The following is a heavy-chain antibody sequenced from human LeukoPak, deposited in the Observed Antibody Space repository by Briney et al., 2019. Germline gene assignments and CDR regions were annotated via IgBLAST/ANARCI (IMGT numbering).Heavy chain of an antibody. CDR1: GFTFDDYG. D-gene: IGHD3-10*01. CDR2: INWNGGST. J-gene: IGHJ4*02. CDR3: AKDGSGSYYNVLFDY. Sequence: GGSLRLSCAASGFTFDDYGMSWVRQAPGKGLEWVSGINWNGGSTGYADSVKGRFTISRDNSKNSLYLQMNSLRTEDTALYYCAKDGSGSYYNVLFDYWGQGTLVTVSS. V-gene: IGHV3-20*04.